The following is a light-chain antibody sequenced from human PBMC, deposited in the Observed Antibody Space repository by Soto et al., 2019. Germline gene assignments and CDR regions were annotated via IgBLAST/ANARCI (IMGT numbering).Light chain of an antibody. J-gene: IGLJ2*01. CDR1: SSNIGAGFD. CDR2: GSI. CDR3: HSYDSSLGGPVI. Sequence: QSVLTPPPSVSGAPGQRVTISCTGSSSNIGAGFDVHWYQQLPGTAPKLLISGSINRPSGVPDRFSGSKSGTSASLAITGLQAEDEADYYCHSYDSSLGGPVIFGGGTKLTVL. V-gene: IGLV1-40*01.